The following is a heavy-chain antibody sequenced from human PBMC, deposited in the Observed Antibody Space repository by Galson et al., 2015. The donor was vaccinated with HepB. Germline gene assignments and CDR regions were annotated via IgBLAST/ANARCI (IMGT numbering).Heavy chain of an antibody. V-gene: IGHV2-5*02. Sequence: PALVKPTQTLTLTCTFSGFSLTTHAVCVGWVRQPPGKALEWLGFIYGDDDKRYSPSLQSRLTITRDTSKNQVVLTMTNMEPVDTGTYYCAQRTVNTRDDYWGQGTLVTVSS. J-gene: IGHJ4*02. CDR1: GFSLTTHAVC. CDR2: IYGDDDK. D-gene: IGHD4-11*01. CDR3: AQRTVNTRDDY.